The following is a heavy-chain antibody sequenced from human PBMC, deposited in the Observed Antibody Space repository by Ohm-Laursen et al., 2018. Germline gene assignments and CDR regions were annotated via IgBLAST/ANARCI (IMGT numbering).Heavy chain of an antibody. Sequence: SVKVSCKASGGTFSSYAISWVRQAPGQGLEWMGGIIPIFGTANYAQKFQGRVTITADESTSTAYMELSSLRSENTAVYYCARSGLNYYDSSGRFDYWGQGTLVTVSS. V-gene: IGHV1-69*13. CDR3: ARSGLNYYDSSGRFDY. CDR1: GGTFSSYA. CDR2: IIPIFGTA. J-gene: IGHJ4*02. D-gene: IGHD3-22*01.